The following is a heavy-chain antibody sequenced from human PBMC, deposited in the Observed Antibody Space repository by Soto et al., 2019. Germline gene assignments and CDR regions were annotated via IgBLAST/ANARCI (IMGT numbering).Heavy chain of an antibody. CDR1: GFTFSSYS. Sequence: ESGGGLVKPGGSLRLSCAASGFTFSSYSMNWVRQAPGKGLEWVSSISSSSSYIYYADSVKGRVTISRDNAKSSLYLQMNSLRAEDTAVYYCARSDGYNSYFDYWGQGTLVTVSS. CDR2: ISSSSSYI. J-gene: IGHJ4*02. D-gene: IGHD5-12*01. CDR3: ARSDGYNSYFDY. V-gene: IGHV3-21*01.